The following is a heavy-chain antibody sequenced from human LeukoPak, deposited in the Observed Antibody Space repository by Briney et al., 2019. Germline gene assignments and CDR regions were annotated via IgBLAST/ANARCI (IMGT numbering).Heavy chain of an antibody. CDR1: GASINDYY. J-gene: IGHJ5*02. CDR3: AGEGGNWFDP. Sequence: SETRSLTCTVSGASINDYYWSWIRQPPGEGLEWIGYFYSRGNTKYNPSLKSRVTISIDTAKNQFSLKLSSVTPADTAVYYCAGEGGNWFDPWGQGTLVTVSS. V-gene: IGHV4-59*01. D-gene: IGHD1-26*01. CDR2: FYSRGNT.